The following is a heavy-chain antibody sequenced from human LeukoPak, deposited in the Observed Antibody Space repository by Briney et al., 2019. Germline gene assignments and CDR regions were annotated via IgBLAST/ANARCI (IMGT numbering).Heavy chain of an antibody. CDR1: GDSVSSNSAA. D-gene: IGHD6-6*01. J-gene: IGHJ5*02. CDR3: ARMSIAARHDWFDP. V-gene: IGHV6-1*01. CDR2: TYYRSKWYN. Sequence: SQTLSPTCALSGDSVSSNSAAWNWIRQSPSRGLEWLGRTYYRSKWYNDYAVSVKSRITINPDTSKNQFSLQLNSVTPEDTAVYYCARMSIAARHDWFDPWGQGTLVTVSS.